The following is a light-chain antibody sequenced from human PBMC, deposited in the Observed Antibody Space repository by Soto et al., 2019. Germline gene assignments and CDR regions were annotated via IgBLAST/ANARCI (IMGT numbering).Light chain of an antibody. CDR2: LKSDGRH. CDR3: QTWGTGTVV. CDR1: SGHSSYA. V-gene: IGLV4-69*01. J-gene: IGLJ2*01. Sequence: QSVLTQSPSASASRGASVNLPCTLRSGHSSYAIAWHQQQPEKGPRYLMKLKSDGRHSKGDGIPDRFSGSSSGAERYLTISSLQAEDEADYYCQTWGTGTVVFGGGTKVTVL.